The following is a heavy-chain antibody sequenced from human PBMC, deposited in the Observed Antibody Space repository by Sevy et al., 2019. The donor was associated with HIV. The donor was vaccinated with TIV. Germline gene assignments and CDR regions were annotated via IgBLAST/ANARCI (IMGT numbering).Heavy chain of an antibody. CDR1: RFTVNNNY. V-gene: IGHV3-66*01. CDR2: IYSDATT. D-gene: IGHD5-18*01. CDR3: ARGKTGYGYALSY. J-gene: IGHJ4*02. Sequence: GGSLRLSCAASRFTVNNNYMTWVRQAPGKGLEGISIIYSDATTYHADSVKDRFNISRDNSKNMLYHQMNNLRVEDTAVYYCARGKTGYGYALSYWGQGTLVTVSS.